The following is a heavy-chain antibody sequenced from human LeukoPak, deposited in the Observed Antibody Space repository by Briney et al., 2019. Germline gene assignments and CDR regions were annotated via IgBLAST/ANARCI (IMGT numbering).Heavy chain of an antibody. V-gene: IGHV1-69*04. Sequence: GSSVKVSCKASGGTFSSYAISWVRQAPGQGLEWMGRIIPILGIANYAQKFQGRVTITADKSTSTAYMELSSLRSEDTAVYYCARDYGGYLGVRTPIDYWGQGTLVTVSS. CDR2: IIPILGIA. CDR1: GGTFSSYA. D-gene: IGHD4-17*01. J-gene: IGHJ4*02. CDR3: ARDYGGYLGVRTPIDY.